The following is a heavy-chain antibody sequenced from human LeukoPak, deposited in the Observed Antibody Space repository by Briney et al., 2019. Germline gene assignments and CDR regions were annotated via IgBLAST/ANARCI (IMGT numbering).Heavy chain of an antibody. D-gene: IGHD5-18*01. Sequence: PGGSLRLSCAASGFTFSSYSMNWVRQARGKGLEWVSSISSSSSYIYYADSVKGRFTISRDNAKNSLYLQMNSLRAEDTAVYYCAREAAISEGWFDPWGQGTLVTVSS. J-gene: IGHJ5*02. CDR1: GFTFSSYS. CDR3: AREAAISEGWFDP. V-gene: IGHV3-21*01. CDR2: ISSSSSYI.